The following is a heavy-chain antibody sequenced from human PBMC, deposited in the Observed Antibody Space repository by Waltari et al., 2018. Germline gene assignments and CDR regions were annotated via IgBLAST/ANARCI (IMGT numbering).Heavy chain of an antibody. Sequence: QVQLQQWGAGLLKPSETLSLTCAVYGGSFSGYYWSWIRQPPGKGLEWIGEINHSGSTKSNPSRKSRVTISVDTSKNRFSRKLSSVTASDTAVYYCARFRPPTYYYDSSGPKGWFDPWGQGTLVTVSS. CDR3: ARFRPPTYYYDSSGPKGWFDP. V-gene: IGHV4-34*01. D-gene: IGHD3-22*01. J-gene: IGHJ5*02. CDR1: GGSFSGYY. CDR2: INHSGST.